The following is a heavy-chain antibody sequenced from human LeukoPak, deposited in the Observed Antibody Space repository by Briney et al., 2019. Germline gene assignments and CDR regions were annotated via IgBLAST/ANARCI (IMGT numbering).Heavy chain of an antibody. J-gene: IGHJ5*02. D-gene: IGHD4-17*01. V-gene: IGHV4-30-4*01. CDR3: ARVRLRHNWFDP. CDR1: GGSISSGDYY. Sequence: SETLSLTCTVSGGSISSGDYYWSWIRQPPGKGLEWIGYIYYSGSTYYNPYLKSRVTISVDTSKNQFSLKLSSVTAADTAVYYCARVRLRHNWFDPWGQGTLVTVSS. CDR2: IYYSGST.